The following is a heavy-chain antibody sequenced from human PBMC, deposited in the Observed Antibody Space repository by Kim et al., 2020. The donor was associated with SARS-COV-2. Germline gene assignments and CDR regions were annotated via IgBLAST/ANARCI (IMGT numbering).Heavy chain of an antibody. V-gene: IGHV4-59*01. D-gene: IGHD2-2*01. CDR3: ARVGGVVPAAYNWFDP. CDR1: GGSISSYY. J-gene: IGHJ5*02. CDR2: IFYSGKT. Sequence: SETLSLTCTVSGGSISSYYWSWIRQPPGKGLEWIGYIFYSGKTNYNPSLKSRVTISVDMSKNHFSLKLSSVIAADTAVYFCARVGGVVPAAYNWFDPWG.